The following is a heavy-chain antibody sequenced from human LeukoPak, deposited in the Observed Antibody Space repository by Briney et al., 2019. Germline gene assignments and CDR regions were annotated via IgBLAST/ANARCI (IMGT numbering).Heavy chain of an antibody. V-gene: IGHV3-23*01. CDR1: GFIFDDYA. CDR2: ISPSGDST. Sequence: GGSLGLSCAASGFIFDDYAVHWVRQAPGKGLEWVSHISPSGDSTYYADSVKGRFTISRDSSKNTLSLQMNSLRAEDTAVYYCAKIPKGGYFDSWGQGTLVTVSS. D-gene: IGHD2-2*01. J-gene: IGHJ4*02. CDR3: AKIPKGGYFDS.